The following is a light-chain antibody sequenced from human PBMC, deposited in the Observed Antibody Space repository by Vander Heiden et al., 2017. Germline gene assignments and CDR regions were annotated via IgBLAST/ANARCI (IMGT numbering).Light chain of an antibody. CDR2: QDN. CDR1: KLGDKY. Sequence: SYELTQPLSVSVSPGQTASITCSGNKLGDKYACWYQQKQGQSPVLVIYQDNKRPSGIPERFSGSNSGNTATLTISGTQTMDEADYYCQAWDSRTVAFGGGTKLTVL. V-gene: IGLV3-1*01. CDR3: QAWDSRTVA. J-gene: IGLJ2*01.